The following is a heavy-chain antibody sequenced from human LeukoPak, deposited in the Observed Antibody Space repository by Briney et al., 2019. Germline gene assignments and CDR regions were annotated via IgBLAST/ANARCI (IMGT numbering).Heavy chain of an antibody. Sequence: KPSETLSLTCAVYGGSFSGYYRSWIRQPPGKGLEWIGEINHSGSTNYNPSLKSRVTISVDTSKNQFSLKLSSVTAADTAVYYCARRGSWYPPYYYYYMDVWGKGTKVTISS. V-gene: IGHV4-34*01. CDR2: INHSGST. D-gene: IGHD6-13*01. CDR1: GGSFSGYY. CDR3: ARRGSWYPPYYYYYMDV. J-gene: IGHJ6*03.